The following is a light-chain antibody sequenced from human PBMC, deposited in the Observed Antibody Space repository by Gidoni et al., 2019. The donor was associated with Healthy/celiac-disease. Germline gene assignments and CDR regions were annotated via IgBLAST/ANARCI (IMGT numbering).Light chain of an antibody. CDR3: QAWDSSTDLV. CDR1: KLGDKY. V-gene: IGLV3-1*01. Sequence: SYELTQPPSVSVSPGQTASITCSGDKLGDKYACWYQQKPGQSPVLVIYQDSKRPSGTPERFSGSNSGNTATLTISGTQAMDEADYYCQAWDSSTDLVFGGGTKLTVL. J-gene: IGLJ2*01. CDR2: QDS.